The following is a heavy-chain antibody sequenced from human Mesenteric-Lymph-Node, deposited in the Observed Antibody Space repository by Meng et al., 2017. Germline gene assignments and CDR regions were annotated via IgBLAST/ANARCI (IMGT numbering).Heavy chain of an antibody. V-gene: IGHV4-31*03. J-gene: IGHJ4*01. D-gene: IGHD3-22*01. CDR2: IYYSGST. Sequence: QVQLPQSGPGLVKPSQALSLTCTVSGGSLSSGGHSWSWIRQHPGKGLEWIAYIYYSGSTYYNPSLKSRVILSVDTSKNQFSLKLSSVTAADTAVYYCARVDSSGYFLDYWGQGTLVTVSS. CDR3: ARVDSSGYFLDY. CDR1: GGSLSSGGHS.